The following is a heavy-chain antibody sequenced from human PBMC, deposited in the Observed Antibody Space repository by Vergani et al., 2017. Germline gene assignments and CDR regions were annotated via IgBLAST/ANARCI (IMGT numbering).Heavy chain of an antibody. Sequence: EVQLVQSGAEVKTPGASLKISCKGSGYSFTSYWIGWVRQMPGKGLEWMGIIYPGDSDTRYSPSFQGQITISAGKSISTAYLQWRSLNASDTAMYYCARPSDWGSRDWYFDLWGRGTLVTVSS. CDR1: GYSFTSYW. V-gene: IGHV5-51*01. D-gene: IGHD7-27*01. J-gene: IGHJ2*01. CDR2: IYPGDSDT. CDR3: ARPSDWGSRDWYFDL.